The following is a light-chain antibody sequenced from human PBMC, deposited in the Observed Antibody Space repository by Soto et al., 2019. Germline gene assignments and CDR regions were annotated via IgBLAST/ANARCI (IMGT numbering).Light chain of an antibody. CDR2: WAS. V-gene: IGKV4-1*01. CDR3: QQHYNTPIT. CDR1: RSLLYSSINKNY. Sequence: DIVMTQTPDSLPVSLCERATISCKSSRSLLYSSINKNYLSWYQHKPGQPPKLIIYWASARESGVPDRFSGSGSGTDFTLTISNLQAEDVAVYYCQQHYNTPITFGQGTRLEIK. J-gene: IGKJ5*01.